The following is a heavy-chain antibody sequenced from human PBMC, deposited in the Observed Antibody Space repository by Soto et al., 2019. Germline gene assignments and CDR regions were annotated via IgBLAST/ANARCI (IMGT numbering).Heavy chain of an antibody. D-gene: IGHD6-19*01. CDR2: ISGSGNSP. J-gene: IGHJ4*02. Sequence: EVQLLESGGGLVQPGGSLRLSCAASGFTFSSYAMSWVRQAPGKGLEWVSVISGSGNSPHYADSVKGRFTISRDNSKNTLALQMNSRRAEDTAVYYCAKELVAVAGTGCHYWGQGTLVTVSS. CDR1: GFTFSSYA. CDR3: AKELVAVAGTGCHY. V-gene: IGHV3-23*01.